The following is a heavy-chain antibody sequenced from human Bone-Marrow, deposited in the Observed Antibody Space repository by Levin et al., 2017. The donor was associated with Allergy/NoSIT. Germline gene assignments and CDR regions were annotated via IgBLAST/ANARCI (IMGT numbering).Heavy chain of an antibody. V-gene: IGHV1-46*01. CDR3: ARERPDIDLVPGTMPLQYYGLDV. CDR2: IHCRDGST. J-gene: IGHJ6*02. Sequence: GESLKISCKASGYTFTTHYIHWVRQAPGQGLEWIGTIHCRDGSTTYAEKFQGRVAMTRDMSTTTVYMEVSGLRSEDSAVYYCARERPDIDLVPGTMPLQYYGLDVWGQGTTVTVSS. D-gene: IGHD3-10*01. CDR1: GYTFTTHY.